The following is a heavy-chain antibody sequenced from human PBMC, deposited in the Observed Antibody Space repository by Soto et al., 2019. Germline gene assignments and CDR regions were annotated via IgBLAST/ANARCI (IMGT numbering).Heavy chain of an antibody. Sequence: GGSLRLSCAASGFTFSNSWMTWVRQAPGKGLEWVANINQGESEKNYLDSVKGRFTISRDNAKNSLYLQMNSLRGEDTAVYFCARCHYGMDVWGQGTTVTVSS. J-gene: IGHJ6*02. CDR3: ARCHYGMDV. CDR2: INQGESEK. CDR1: GFTFSNSW. V-gene: IGHV3-7*05.